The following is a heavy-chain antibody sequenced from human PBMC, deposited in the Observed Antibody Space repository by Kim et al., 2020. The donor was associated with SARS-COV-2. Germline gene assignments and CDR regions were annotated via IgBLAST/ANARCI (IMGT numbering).Heavy chain of an antibody. CDR3: AKNFFGYYDFWSGYTRKQPYYDYYGMDV. Sequence: GGSLRLSCAASGFTFDDYAMHWVRQAPGKGLEWVSLISGDGGSTYYADSVKGRFTISRDNSKNSLYLQMNSLRTEDTALYYCAKNFFGYYDFWSGYTRKQPYYDYYGMDVWGQGTTVTVSS. J-gene: IGHJ6*02. D-gene: IGHD3-3*01. CDR1: GFTFDDYA. V-gene: IGHV3-43*02. CDR2: ISGDGGST.